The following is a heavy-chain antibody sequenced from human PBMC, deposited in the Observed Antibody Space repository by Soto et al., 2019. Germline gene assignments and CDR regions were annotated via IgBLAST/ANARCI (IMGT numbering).Heavy chain of an antibody. D-gene: IGHD3-22*01. V-gene: IGHV3-23*01. CDR2: ISYGGGTT. Sequence: PGGSLRLSCAASEFTFSNYAMSWVRQAPGKGLEWVSAISYGGGTTYYADSVKGRFTISRDNSKNTLYLQMNSLRAEDTDVYYCAKNPGYYYDSTGYHFDYWGQGTLVTVSS. CDR1: EFTFSNYA. CDR3: AKNPGYYYDSTGYHFDY. J-gene: IGHJ4*02.